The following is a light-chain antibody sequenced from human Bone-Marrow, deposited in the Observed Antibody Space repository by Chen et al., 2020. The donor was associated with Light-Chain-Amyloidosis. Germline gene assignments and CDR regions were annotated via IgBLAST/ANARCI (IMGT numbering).Light chain of an antibody. CDR3: QVWDRSSERPV. CDR2: DDS. J-gene: IGLJ3*02. Sequence: SYVLPQPYSVSVAPGQTATIACGSNNIGSTSVHVYQQPPGQAPRRVVYDDSDRPSGIPERLSGSNSGNTATLTISRVEAGDEADYYWQVWDRSSERPVFGGGTKLTVL. CDR1: NIGSTS. V-gene: IGLV3-21*02.